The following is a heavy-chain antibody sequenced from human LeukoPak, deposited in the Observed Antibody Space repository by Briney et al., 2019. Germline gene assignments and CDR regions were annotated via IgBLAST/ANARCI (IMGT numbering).Heavy chain of an antibody. D-gene: IGHD3-3*01. Sequence: ASVKVSCKAYGYTFSGYYMHWVRQAPGQGLEWMGWINPNNGDTKYEQRFQGRVTMTRDTSISTAYMELTRLRSDDTAVYYCAVWKGYVDFWSGPFDYWGQGTLVTVSS. CDR2: INPNNGDT. V-gene: IGHV1-2*02. CDR1: GYTFSGYY. CDR3: AVWKGYVDFWSGPFDY. J-gene: IGHJ4*02.